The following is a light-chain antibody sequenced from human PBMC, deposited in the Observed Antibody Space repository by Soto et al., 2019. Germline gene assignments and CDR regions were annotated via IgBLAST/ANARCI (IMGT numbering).Light chain of an antibody. CDR2: GAS. V-gene: IGKV3D-15*01. CDR1: QSVSSY. Sequence: EIVLTQSPATLSLSPGERATLSCRASQSVSSYLAWYQQKPGQAPRLLIYGASTRATGIPARFSGSGSETEFTLTITSLQSEDFAVYYCQHYNNWPAWTFGQGTKVDIK. J-gene: IGKJ1*01. CDR3: QHYNNWPAWT.